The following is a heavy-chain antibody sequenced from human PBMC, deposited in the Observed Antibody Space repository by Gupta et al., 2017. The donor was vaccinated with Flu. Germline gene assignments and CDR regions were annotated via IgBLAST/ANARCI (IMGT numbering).Heavy chain of an antibody. CDR2: TYYTSKWYN. CDR3: ARESGQQLIH. V-gene: IGHV6-1*01. Sequence: QVQLQQSGPGLVKPSQTLSLTCAISGDSVPSNTAAWHWIRQSPSRGLEWLGRTYYTSKWYNNYAVSVKSRITINPDTSKNQFSLQLTSVTPEDTAVYYCARESGQQLIHWGQGTLVTVSS. CDR1: GDSVPSNTAA. D-gene: IGHD6-13*01. J-gene: IGHJ4*02.